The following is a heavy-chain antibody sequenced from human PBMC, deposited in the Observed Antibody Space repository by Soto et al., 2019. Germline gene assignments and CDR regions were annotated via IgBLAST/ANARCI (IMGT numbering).Heavy chain of an antibody. CDR2: INSDGSST. D-gene: IGHD3-10*02. CDR1: GFTFSSYW. CDR3: ASSHNVRGSNNYSWFDP. J-gene: IGHJ5*02. V-gene: IGHV3-74*01. Sequence: GGSLRLSCAASGFTFSSYWMHWVRQAPGKGLVWVSRINSDGSSTSYADSVKGRFTISRDNAKNTLYLQMNSLRAEDTAVYYSASSHNVRGSNNYSWFDPWGEGTLVTVSS.